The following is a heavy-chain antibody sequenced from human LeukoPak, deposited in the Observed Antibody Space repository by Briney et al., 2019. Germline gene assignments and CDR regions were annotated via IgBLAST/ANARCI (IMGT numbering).Heavy chain of an antibody. V-gene: IGHV3-23*01. D-gene: IGHD2-21*02. J-gene: IGHJ4*02. CDR1: GFTFSSYA. Sequence: SGGSLRLSCAASGFTFSSYAMSWVRQAPGKGLEWVSAISGSGGSTYYADSVKGRFTISRDNSKSTLYLQMNSLRAEDTAVYYCAKVPLAYCGGDCYVHFDYWGQGTLVTVSS. CDR3: AKVPLAYCGGDCYVHFDY. CDR2: ISGSGGST.